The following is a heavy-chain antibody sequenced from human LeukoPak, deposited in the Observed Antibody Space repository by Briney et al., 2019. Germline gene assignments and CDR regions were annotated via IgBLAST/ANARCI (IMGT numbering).Heavy chain of an antibody. CDR3: ARETVVAGYFDY. CDR2: INPSGGST. D-gene: IGHD6-19*01. V-gene: IGHV1-46*01. CDR1: GYTFTSYY. Sequence: ASVKVSCKASGYTFTSYYMHWVRQAPGQGLEWMGIINPSGGSTSYAQKFQGGVTMTRDTSTSTVYMELSSLRSEDTAVYYCARETVVAGYFDYWGQGTLVTVSS. J-gene: IGHJ4*02.